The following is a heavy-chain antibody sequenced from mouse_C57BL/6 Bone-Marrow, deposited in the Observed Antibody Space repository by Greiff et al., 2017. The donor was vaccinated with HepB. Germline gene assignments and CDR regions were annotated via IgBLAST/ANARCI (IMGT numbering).Heavy chain of an antibody. Sequence: VKLQQPGAELVRPGTSVKLSCKASGYTFTSYWMHWVKQRPGQGLEWIGVIDPSDSYTNYNQKFKGKATLTVDTSSSTAYMQLSSLTSEDSAVYYCARSVGWLPYYAMDYWGQGTSVTVSS. CDR2: IDPSDSYT. CDR3: ARSVGWLPYYAMDY. J-gene: IGHJ4*01. CDR1: GYTFTSYW. V-gene: IGHV1-59*01. D-gene: IGHD2-3*01.